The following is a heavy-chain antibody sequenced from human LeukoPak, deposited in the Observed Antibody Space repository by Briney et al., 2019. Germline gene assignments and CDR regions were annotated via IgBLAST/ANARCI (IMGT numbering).Heavy chain of an antibody. CDR1: GGTFSSYA. D-gene: IGHD6-19*01. CDR3: ARGAVAGFDAFDI. Sequence: SVKVSCKASGGTFSSYAISWVRQAPGQGLEWMGRIIPILGIANYAQKFQGRVTITADKSTSTAYMELSSLRSEDTAVYYCARGAVAGFDAFDIWGQGTMVTVSS. J-gene: IGHJ3*02. CDR2: IIPILGIA. V-gene: IGHV1-69*04.